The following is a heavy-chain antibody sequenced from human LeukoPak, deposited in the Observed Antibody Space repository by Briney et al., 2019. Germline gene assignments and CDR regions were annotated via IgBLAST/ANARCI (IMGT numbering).Heavy chain of an antibody. Sequence: PGGSLRLSCAASGFTFSSYAMHWVRQAPGKGLEWVAVISYDGSNKYYADSVEGRFTISRDNSKNTLYLQMNSLRAEDTAVYYCARDRLTTFNYYYYYGMDVWGQGTTVTVSS. D-gene: IGHD4/OR15-4a*01. CDR2: ISYDGSNK. CDR3: ARDRLTTFNYYYYYGMDV. CDR1: GFTFSSYA. J-gene: IGHJ6*02. V-gene: IGHV3-30-3*01.